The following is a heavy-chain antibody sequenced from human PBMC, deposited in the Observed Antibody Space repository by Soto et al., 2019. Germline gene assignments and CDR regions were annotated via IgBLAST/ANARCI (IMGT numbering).Heavy chain of an antibody. Sequence: PGGSLRLSCAASGFTFSSYAMSWVRQAPGKGLEWVSAISGSGGSTYYADSVKGRFTISRDNSKNTLYLQMNSLRAEDTAVYYCAKGERITIFGVVINPSRLYYYYGMDVWGQGTTVTVSS. D-gene: IGHD3-3*01. J-gene: IGHJ6*02. CDR1: GFTFSSYA. V-gene: IGHV3-23*01. CDR3: AKGERITIFGVVINPSRLYYYYGMDV. CDR2: ISGSGGST.